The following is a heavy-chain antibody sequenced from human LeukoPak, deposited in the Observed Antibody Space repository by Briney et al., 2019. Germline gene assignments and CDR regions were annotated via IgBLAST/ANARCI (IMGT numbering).Heavy chain of an antibody. CDR2: ISVYNGNT. V-gene: IGHV1-18*01. CDR3: ARRERYSGYDWYYYYMDV. J-gene: IGHJ6*03. Sequence: ASVKVSCKTSGYTFTSFGISWVRQAPGQGLEWLGWISVYNGNTNYAQKFQGRVTMTTDTSTSTVYMELRSLKSDDTAVYYCARRERYSGYDWYYYYMDVWGKGTTVSVSS. D-gene: IGHD5-12*01. CDR1: GYTFTSFG.